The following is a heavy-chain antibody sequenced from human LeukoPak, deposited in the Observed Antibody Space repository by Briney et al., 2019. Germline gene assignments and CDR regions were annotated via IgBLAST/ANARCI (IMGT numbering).Heavy chain of an antibody. Sequence: GGSLRLSCAASGFTFSAYGIHRVRQAPGKGLEWVALIYYDGSNKYYADSVKGRFTISRDNSKNTLYLQMNSLRAEDTAVYFCARGTTADAFDVWGQGTVVTVSS. CDR2: IYYDGSNK. J-gene: IGHJ3*01. V-gene: IGHV3-33*01. D-gene: IGHD4-17*01. CDR3: ARGTTADAFDV. CDR1: GFTFSAYG.